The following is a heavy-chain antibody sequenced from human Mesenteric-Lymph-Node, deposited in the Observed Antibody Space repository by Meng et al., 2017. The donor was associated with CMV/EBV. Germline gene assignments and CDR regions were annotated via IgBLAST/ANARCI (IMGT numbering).Heavy chain of an antibody. Sequence: GGSLRLSCAASGFTFNDYWMHWVRQAPGKGLEWVSSISSSSSYIYYADSVKGRFTISRDNAKNSLYLQMNSLRAEDTAVYYCARDRHDYGTYYYYGMDVWGQGTTVTVSS. CDR1: GFTFNDYW. D-gene: IGHD4-17*01. V-gene: IGHV3-21*01. J-gene: IGHJ6*02. CDR3: ARDRHDYGTYYYYGMDV. CDR2: ISSSSSYI.